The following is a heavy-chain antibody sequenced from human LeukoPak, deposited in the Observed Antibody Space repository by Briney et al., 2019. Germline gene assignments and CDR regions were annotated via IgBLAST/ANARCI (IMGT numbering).Heavy chain of an antibody. D-gene: IGHD5-24*01. CDR2: ISAYNGST. CDR1: GYSFTSYG. Sequence: ASVKVSCKASGYSFTSYGISWVRPAPGEGLEWMGWISAYNGSTNYAQKLQGRVTMTTDTSTSTAYMELRSLRSDDTAVYYCARIDGYNYIDYWGQGTLVTVSS. J-gene: IGHJ4*02. CDR3: ARIDGYNYIDY. V-gene: IGHV1-18*01.